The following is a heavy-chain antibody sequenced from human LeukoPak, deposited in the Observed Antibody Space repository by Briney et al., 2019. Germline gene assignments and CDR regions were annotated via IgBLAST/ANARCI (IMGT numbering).Heavy chain of an antibody. J-gene: IGHJ1*01. D-gene: IGHD4-23*01. CDR3: ARRGDGYGGMTARYFQH. V-gene: IGHV1-46*01. CDR2: INPGGGST. Sequence: GASVKVSCKASGFTFTSHYMHWVRQAPGRGLEWLGIINPGGGSTTYAQKFQGRITMTRDTSTSTLYMELSSLRSEDTAVYHCARRGDGYGGMTARYFQHWGQGTLVTVSS. CDR1: GFTFTSHY.